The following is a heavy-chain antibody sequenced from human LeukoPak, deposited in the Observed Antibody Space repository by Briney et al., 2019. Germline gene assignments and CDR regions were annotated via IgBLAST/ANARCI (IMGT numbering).Heavy chain of an antibody. CDR3: ARDSSSTSLPY. CDR2: IDPNSGGT. V-gene: IGHV1-2*02. Sequence: GASVKVSCKASGYSFTDYYINWVRQAPGQGLEWMGWIDPNSGGTNYAQKFQGRVTMTRDTSFSTAYMELSRLGSDDTAVYYCARDSSSTSLPYWGQGTLVTVSS. CDR1: GYSFTDYY. D-gene: IGHD2-2*01. J-gene: IGHJ4*02.